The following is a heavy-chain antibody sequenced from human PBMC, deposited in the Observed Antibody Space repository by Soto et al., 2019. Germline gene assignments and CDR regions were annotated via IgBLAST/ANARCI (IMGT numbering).Heavy chain of an antibody. D-gene: IGHD4-17*01. V-gene: IGHV4-59*08. J-gene: IGHJ4*02. CDR1: GGSISSYY. Sequence: PSETLSLTCTVSGGSISSYYWSWIRQPPGKGLEWIGYIYYSGSTNYNPSLKSRVTISVDTSKNQFSLKLSSVTAADTAVYYCARRGTHDYGDYLDYWGQGTLVTVSS. CDR3: ARRGTHDYGDYLDY. CDR2: IYYSGST.